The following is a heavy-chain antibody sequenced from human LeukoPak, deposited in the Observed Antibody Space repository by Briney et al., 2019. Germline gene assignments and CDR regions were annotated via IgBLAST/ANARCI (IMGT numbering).Heavy chain of an antibody. V-gene: IGHV1-2*02. D-gene: IGHD6-13*01. J-gene: IGHJ4*02. CDR1: GYTFTGYY. Sequence: ASVKVSCKASGYTFTGYYMHWVRQAPGQGLEWMGWINPNSGGTNYAQKFQGRVTVTRDTSISTAYMELSRLRSDDTAVYYCAREAPCSSWSPCWGQGTLVTVSS. CDR2: INPNSGGT. CDR3: AREAPCSSWSPC.